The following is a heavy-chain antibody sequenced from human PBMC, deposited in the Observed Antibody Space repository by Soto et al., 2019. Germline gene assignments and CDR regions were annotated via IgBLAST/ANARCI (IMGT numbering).Heavy chain of an antibody. CDR1: GFNFGKAW. V-gene: IGHV3-15*01. D-gene: IGHD3-22*01. CDR2: IKSQSQGGTP. CDR3: VTEGSFFGYHSFDM. J-gene: IGHJ3*02. Sequence: EVLLVQSGGGLVKRGGSLRLSCAASGFNFGKAWMSWVRQAPGKGLEWLGRIKSQSQGGTPDYAAPVKTRISISRDDSKDTLNLQLSSLKTEDTAVYYCVTEGSFFGYHSFDMWSQGTLVTVSS.